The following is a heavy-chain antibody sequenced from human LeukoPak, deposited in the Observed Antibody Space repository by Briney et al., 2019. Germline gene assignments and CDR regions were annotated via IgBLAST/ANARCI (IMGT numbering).Heavy chain of an antibody. J-gene: IGHJ3*02. Sequence: GESLKISCQGSGYSFTSYWIGWVRQMPGKGLGWMGIIYPGDSDTRHSTSFQGQVTISADKSISTAYLPWSSLKASDTAMYYCARQGRYYDSSRIWGQGTMVTVSS. D-gene: IGHD3-22*01. CDR1: GYSFTSYW. CDR3: ARQGRYYDSSRI. CDR2: IYPGDSDT. V-gene: IGHV5-51*01.